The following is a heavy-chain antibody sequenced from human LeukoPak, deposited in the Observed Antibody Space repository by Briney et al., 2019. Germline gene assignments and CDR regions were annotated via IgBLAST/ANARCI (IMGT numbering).Heavy chain of an antibody. J-gene: IGHJ5*02. CDR3: ARALGGSSSSAWFDP. V-gene: IGHV3-48*03. D-gene: IGHD6-6*01. CDR1: GFTFSSYE. CDR2: ISSSGSTI. Sequence: GGSLRLSCAASGFTFSSYEMNWVRQAPGKGLEWLSYISSSGSTIYYADSVKGRFTISRDNAKNSLYLQLNSLRAEDTALYYCARALGGSSSSAWFDPWGQGTLVTVSS.